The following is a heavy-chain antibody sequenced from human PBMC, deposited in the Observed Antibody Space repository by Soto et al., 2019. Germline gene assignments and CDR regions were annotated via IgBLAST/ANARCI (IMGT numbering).Heavy chain of an antibody. CDR3: VKSRGSYFVFYGTDV. Sequence: PGGSLRLSCVASGFRFDDYAMQWVRQTPGKGLEWVAGIDWNSGSIAYVDSVKGRFTISRDNARNSLYLEMKSLRGEDTAVYSCVKSRGSYFVFYGTDVWGQGTTVTVSS. CDR2: IDWNSGSI. V-gene: IGHV3-9*01. CDR1: GFRFDDYA. J-gene: IGHJ6*02. D-gene: IGHD1-26*01.